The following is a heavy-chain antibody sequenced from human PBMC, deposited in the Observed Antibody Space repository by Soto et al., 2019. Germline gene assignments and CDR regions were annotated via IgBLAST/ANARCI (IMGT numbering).Heavy chain of an antibody. V-gene: IGHV3-33*01. CDR3: ARELEGIHGDYGLGAFDI. CDR2: IWYDGSKK. J-gene: IGHJ3*02. CDR1: GFSFSSYG. Sequence: QVQLVESGGGVVQPGRSLRLSCAASGFSFSSYGIHWVRQAPGKGLEWVAVIWYDGSKKYYADSVKGRFTISRDNSKNTLYLQMNSLRAEDTAVYYCARELEGIHGDYGLGAFDIWGQGTMVTVSS. D-gene: IGHD4-17*01.